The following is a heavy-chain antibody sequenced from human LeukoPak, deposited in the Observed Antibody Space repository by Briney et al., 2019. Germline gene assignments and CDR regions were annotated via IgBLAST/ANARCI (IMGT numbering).Heavy chain of an antibody. D-gene: IGHD3-9*01. CDR1: GGSFSDYY. J-gene: IGHJ4*02. Sequence: SETLSLTCAVYGGSFSDYYWSWIRQPPGKGLEWIGEINHSGSTNYNPSLKSRVIISVDTSKNQFSLKLSSVAAADTAVYYCARGRLYYDILTRTRYFDYWGQGTLVTVSS. CDR3: ARGRLYYDILTRTRYFDY. CDR2: INHSGST. V-gene: IGHV4-34*01.